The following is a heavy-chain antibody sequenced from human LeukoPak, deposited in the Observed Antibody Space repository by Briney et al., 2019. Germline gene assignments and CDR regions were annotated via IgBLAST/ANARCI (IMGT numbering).Heavy chain of an antibody. CDR3: AKDPQAVNDYSNYFDY. J-gene: IGHJ4*02. Sequence: GGSLRLSCAASGFTFSSYGMHWVRQAPGKGLEWVAFIRYDGSNKYYADSVKGRFTISRDNSKNKLYLQMNSLRAEDTAVYYCAKDPQAVNDYSNYFDYWGQGTLVTVSS. V-gene: IGHV3-30*02. CDR2: IRYDGSNK. D-gene: IGHD4-11*01. CDR1: GFTFSSYG.